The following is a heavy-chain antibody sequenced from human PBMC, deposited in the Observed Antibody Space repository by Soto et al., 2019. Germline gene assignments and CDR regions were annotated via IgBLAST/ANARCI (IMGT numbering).Heavy chain of an antibody. V-gene: IGHV1-69*01. J-gene: IGHJ4*02. CDR1: GGTFSSYA. Sequence: QVQLVQSGAEVKKPGSSVKVSCKASGGTFSSYAISWVRQAPGQGLEWMGGIIPIFDTANYAQKFQGRDTSPTEESTNTAYMELNSLRSEDTAVYYCARTGTVTTQPNPELVVRSWDYWGQGTLVTVSS. CDR2: IIPIFDTA. D-gene: IGHD4-17*01. CDR3: ARTGTVTTQPNPELVVRSWDY.